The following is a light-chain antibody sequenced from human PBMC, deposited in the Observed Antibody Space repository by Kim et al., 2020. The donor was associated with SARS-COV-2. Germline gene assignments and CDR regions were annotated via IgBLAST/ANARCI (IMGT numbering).Light chain of an antibody. V-gene: IGKV1-9*01. J-gene: IGKJ1*01. CDR1: QGITSY. CDR3: QQHNAYPWT. Sequence: AYVGDRVTFTCRASQGITSYLAWYQQKPGKAPKLLISAASTWQSGVPSRFSGRGFGTEFTLTISSLQPEDFATYYCQQHNAYPWTFGQGTKVDIK. CDR2: AAS.